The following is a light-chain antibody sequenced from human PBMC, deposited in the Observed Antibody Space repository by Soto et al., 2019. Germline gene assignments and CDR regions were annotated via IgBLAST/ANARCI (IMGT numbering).Light chain of an antibody. V-gene: IGKV3-20*01. CDR3: QQYGSSHLT. Sequence: EIVLTQSPGTLSLSPGERATLSCRASQSVSSNYLAWYQQKPGQAPRLLIYGASSRATGIPDRFSGSGSGTDFTLTISRLEPEDSAVYYCQQYGSSHLTFGGGTKVEIK. CDR2: GAS. CDR1: QSVSSNY. J-gene: IGKJ4*01.